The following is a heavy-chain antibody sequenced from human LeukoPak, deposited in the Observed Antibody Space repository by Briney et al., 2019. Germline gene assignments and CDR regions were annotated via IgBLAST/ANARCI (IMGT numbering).Heavy chain of an antibody. J-gene: IGHJ4*02. CDR3: ARIALAGSYYFDY. Sequence: SETLSLTCTVSRGSVSSGSYYWSWIRQTPGRGLEWIRYIYYSGSTNYNPSLKSRVTISVDTSKNQFSLKLSSVTAADTAVYYCARIALAGSYYFDYWGQGTLVTVSS. D-gene: IGHD6-6*01. CDR1: RGSVSSGSYY. CDR2: IYYSGST. V-gene: IGHV4-61*01.